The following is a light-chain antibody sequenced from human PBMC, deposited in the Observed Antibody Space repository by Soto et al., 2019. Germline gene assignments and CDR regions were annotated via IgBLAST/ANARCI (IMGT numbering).Light chain of an antibody. CDR3: QSYDSSMSGWV. V-gene: IGLV1-40*01. CDR1: DKLGDKY. Sequence: ELTQPPSLSVSPGQTATITCSGDKLGDKYACWYQHFPGTAPKPLISIRPSGVPDRFSGSKSGTSASLAITGLQAEDEAVYYCQSYDSSMSGWVFGGGTKLTVL. J-gene: IGLJ3*02.